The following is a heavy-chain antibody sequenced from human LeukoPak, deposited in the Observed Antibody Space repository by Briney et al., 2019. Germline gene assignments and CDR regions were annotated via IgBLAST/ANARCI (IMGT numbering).Heavy chain of an antibody. J-gene: IGHJ5*02. CDR2: VDPDDGRT. CDR1: GYIFTDHY. D-gene: IGHD5-18*01. CDR3: ARVDGDTPHVRPFDP. Sequence: ATVKISCKASGYIFTDHYIQWVQPAPGKGLEWMGRVDPDDGRTIYAERFQGRLTITADTSTDTVYMELTSLKSADTAVYYCARVDGDTPHVRPFDPWGQGTLVTVSS. V-gene: IGHV1-69-2*01.